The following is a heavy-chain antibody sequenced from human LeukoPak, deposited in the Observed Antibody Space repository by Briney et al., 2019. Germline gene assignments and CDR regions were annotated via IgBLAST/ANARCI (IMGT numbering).Heavy chain of an antibody. Sequence: ASVKVSCKASGYTFTSYGISWVRQAPGQGLEWMGGIIPIFGTANYAQKFQGRVTITADKSTSTAYMELSSLRSEDTAVYYWDFFYYDSSGYYPGHAFDIWGQGTMVTVSS. D-gene: IGHD3-22*01. CDR3: DFFYYDSSGYYPGHAFDI. CDR2: IIPIFGTA. CDR1: GYTFTSYG. V-gene: IGHV1-69*06. J-gene: IGHJ3*02.